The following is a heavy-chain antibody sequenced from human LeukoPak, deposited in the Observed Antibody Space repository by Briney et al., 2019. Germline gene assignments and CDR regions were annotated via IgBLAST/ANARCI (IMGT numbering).Heavy chain of an antibody. J-gene: IGHJ4*02. V-gene: IGHV1-69*01. D-gene: IGHD3-22*01. CDR2: IIPIFGTA. Sequence: KISCKGSGYSFTSYWIGWVRQAPGQGLEWMGGIIPIFGTANYAQKFQGRVTITADESTSTAYMELSSLRSEDTAVYYCARALTGYYYDSSGYYCLDYWGQGTLVTVSS. CDR1: GYSFTSYW. CDR3: ARALTGYYYDSSGYYCLDY.